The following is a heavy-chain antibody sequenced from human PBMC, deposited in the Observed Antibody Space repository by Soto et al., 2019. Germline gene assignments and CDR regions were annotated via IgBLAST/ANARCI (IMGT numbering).Heavy chain of an antibody. J-gene: IGHJ6*02. Sequence: GESLKISCKGSGYSFTSYWIGWVRQMPGKGLEWMGIIYPGDSDTRYSPSFQGQVTISADKSISTAYLQWSSLKASDTAMYYCAIAYGSGSLYYYYYGMDVWGQGTTVTVS. CDR1: GYSFTSYW. V-gene: IGHV5-51*01. D-gene: IGHD3-10*01. CDR3: AIAYGSGSLYYYYYGMDV. CDR2: IYPGDSDT.